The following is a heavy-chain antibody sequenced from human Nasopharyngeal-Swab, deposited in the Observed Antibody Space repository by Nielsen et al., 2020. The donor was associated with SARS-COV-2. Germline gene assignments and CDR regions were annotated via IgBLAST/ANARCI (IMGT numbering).Heavy chain of an antibody. CDR3: ARDWSNDGGIY. D-gene: IGHD3-3*01. V-gene: IGHV3-33*01. Sequence: GGSLRLSCAASGFAFRSFGMHWVRQAPGKGLEWLAVIWFDGSNQYYADSVKGRFTISRDNSKNTLYLQMNSLRVEDTAVYFCARDWSNDGGIYWGQGTLVTVSS. CDR1: GFAFRSFG. CDR2: IWFDGSNQ. J-gene: IGHJ4*02.